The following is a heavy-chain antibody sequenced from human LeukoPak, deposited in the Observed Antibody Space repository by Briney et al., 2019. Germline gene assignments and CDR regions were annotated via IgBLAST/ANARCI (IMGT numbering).Heavy chain of an antibody. CDR2: ISGDGGST. CDR1: GFTFDDYA. CDR3: ATNPAAAAQSYYYYYYTDV. Sequence: GGSLRLSCAASGFTFDDYAMHWVRQAPGKGLEWVSLISGDGGSTYYADSVKGRFTISRDNSKNSLYLQMNSLRTEDTALYYCATNPAAAAQSYYYYYYTDVWSKGTTVTVSS. D-gene: IGHD6-13*01. J-gene: IGHJ6*03. V-gene: IGHV3-43*02.